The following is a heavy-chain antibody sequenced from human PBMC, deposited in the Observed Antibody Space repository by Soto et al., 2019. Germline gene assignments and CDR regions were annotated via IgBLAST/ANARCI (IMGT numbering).Heavy chain of an antibody. V-gene: IGHV3-23*01. CDR2: ISGSGGST. J-gene: IGHJ4*01. D-gene: IGHD1-1*01. CDR3: ARDFTGTGTFDY. CDR1: GFTFSSYA. Sequence: GGSLRLSCAASGFTFSSYAMSWVRQAPGKGLEWVSAISGSGGSTYYADSVKGRFTISRDNSKNTLYLQMNSLRAEDTAIYYCARDFTGTGTFDYWGHGTLVTVSS.